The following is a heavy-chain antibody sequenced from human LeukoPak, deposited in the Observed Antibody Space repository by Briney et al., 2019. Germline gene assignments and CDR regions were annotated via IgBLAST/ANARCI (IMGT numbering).Heavy chain of an antibody. CDR2: IRYDGSNK. Sequence: GRSLRLSCAASGFTFSSYGMHWVRQAPGKGLEWVAFIRYDGSNKYYADSVKGRFTISRDNSKNTLYLQMNSLRVEDTALYYCAKAQGYATSWSPFDYWGQGTLVTVSS. CDR3: AKAQGYATSWSPFDY. D-gene: IGHD2-2*01. J-gene: IGHJ4*02. CDR1: GFTFSSYG. V-gene: IGHV3-30*02.